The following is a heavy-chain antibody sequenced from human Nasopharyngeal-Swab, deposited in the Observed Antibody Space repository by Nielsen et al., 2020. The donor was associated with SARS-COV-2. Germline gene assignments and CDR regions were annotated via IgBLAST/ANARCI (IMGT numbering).Heavy chain of an antibody. V-gene: IGHV3-73*01. J-gene: IGHJ4*02. CDR3: TRCGGGCYSVRDY. Sequence: NLSCAASLFAFSDFAIHFVRQASGKVLEWVRRVRIKGNNYATAYSASVKGRFIIFRDAPTNTAYMQMISLKTEDTAMYYFTRCGGGCYSVRDYWGQGTLVTVSS. CDR1: LFAFSDFA. D-gene: IGHD2-15*01. CDR2: VRIKGNNYAT.